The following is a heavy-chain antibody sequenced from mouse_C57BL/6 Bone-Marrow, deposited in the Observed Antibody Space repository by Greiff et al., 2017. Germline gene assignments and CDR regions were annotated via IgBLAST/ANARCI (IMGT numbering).Heavy chain of an antibody. CDR3: ARRGTVVATGYFDY. D-gene: IGHD1-1*01. Sequence: QVQLKESGPGLVAPSQSLSITCTVSGFSLTSSAISWVRQPPGKGLEWLGVIWTGGGINYNPALKFRLSISKDNSKSQDFLKMKRLQTDYTARYYCARRGTVVATGYFDYGGQGTALTVSS. CDR2: IWTGGGI. V-gene: IGHV2-9-1*01. J-gene: IGHJ2*01. CDR1: GFSLTSSA.